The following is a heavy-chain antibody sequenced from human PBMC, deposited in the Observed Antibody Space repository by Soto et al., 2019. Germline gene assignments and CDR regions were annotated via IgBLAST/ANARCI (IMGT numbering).Heavy chain of an antibody. CDR1: GFTFSDYY. CDR3: ARGGYCSSTSCYPQYFQH. D-gene: IGHD2-2*01. CDR2: IGSSGSTI. V-gene: IGHV3-11*01. Sequence: PGGSLRLYCAASGFTFSDYYMSWIRQAPGKGLEWVSYIGSSGSTIYYADSVKGRFTVSRDNAKNSLFLQMNSLRAEDTAVYYCARGGYCSSTSCYPQYFQHWGQGTLVTVSS. J-gene: IGHJ1*01.